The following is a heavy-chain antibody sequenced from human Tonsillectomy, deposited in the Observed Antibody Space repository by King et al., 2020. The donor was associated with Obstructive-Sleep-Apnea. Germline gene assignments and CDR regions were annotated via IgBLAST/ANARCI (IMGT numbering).Heavy chain of an antibody. CDR3: ARERDWNYDPYYYYGMDV. D-gene: IGHD1-7*01. CDR1: GYTFTSYG. CDR2: ISAYNGNA. J-gene: IGHJ6*02. V-gene: IGHV1-18*04. Sequence: VQLVESGAEVKKPGASVKVSCKASGYTFTSYGFSWVRQAPGQGLEWMGWISAYNGNANLAQKLQARVTMTTDTSTSTAYMELRSLRSDDTAVYYYARERDWNYDPYYYYGMDVWGQGTTVTVSS.